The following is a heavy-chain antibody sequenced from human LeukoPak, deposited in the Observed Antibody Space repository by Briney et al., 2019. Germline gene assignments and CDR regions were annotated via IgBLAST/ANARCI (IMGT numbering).Heavy chain of an antibody. J-gene: IGHJ4*02. Sequence: GGSLRLSCVASGFTFSSYSMNWVRQAPGKGLQWVAVISYDGSNKYYADSVKGRFTISRDNSKNTLYLQMNSLRAEDTAVYYCARDSGFSGTQRGEYWGQGTLVTVSS. CDR1: GFTFSSYS. CDR2: ISYDGSNK. V-gene: IGHV3-30*03. D-gene: IGHD3/OR15-3a*01. CDR3: ARDSGFSGTQRGEY.